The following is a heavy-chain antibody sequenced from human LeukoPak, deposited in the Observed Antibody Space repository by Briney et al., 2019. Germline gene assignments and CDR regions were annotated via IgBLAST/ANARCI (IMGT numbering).Heavy chain of an antibody. Sequence: ASVKVSCKASGYTFTSYYMHWVRQAPGQGLEWMGIINPSGGSTSYAQKFQGRCTMTRDTSTSTVYMELSSLRSEDTAVYYCARGGSLGSSSYYYYYYMDVWGKGTTVTVSS. V-gene: IGHV1-46*01. D-gene: IGHD6-6*01. CDR1: GYTFTSYY. J-gene: IGHJ6*03. CDR3: ARGGSLGSSSYYYYYYMDV. CDR2: INPSGGST.